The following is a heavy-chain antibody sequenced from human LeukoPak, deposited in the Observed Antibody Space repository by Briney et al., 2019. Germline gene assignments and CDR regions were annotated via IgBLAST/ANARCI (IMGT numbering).Heavy chain of an antibody. V-gene: IGHV2-70*01. CDR1: GFSLSTSGMC. Sequence: SSPALVKPTQTLTLTCTFSGFSLSTSGMCVSWIRQPPGKALEWLALIDWDDDKYYSTSLKTRLTISKDTSKNQVVLTMTNMDPVDTATYYCARIPDYDILTGYSSKLFDYWGQGTLVTVSS. CDR2: IDWDDDK. D-gene: IGHD3-9*01. CDR3: ARIPDYDILTGYSSKLFDY. J-gene: IGHJ4*02.